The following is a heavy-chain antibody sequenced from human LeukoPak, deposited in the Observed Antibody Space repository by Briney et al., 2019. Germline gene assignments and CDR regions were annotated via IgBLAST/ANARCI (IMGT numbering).Heavy chain of an antibody. Sequence: GGSQRLSCAASGFTFSSYGMNWVRQAPGKGLEWVSSISSSSSYIYYADSVKGRFTISRDNAKNSLYLQMNSLRAEDTALYYCATHSYYYGSGSYPHYLDYWGQGTLVTVSS. D-gene: IGHD3-10*01. CDR1: GFTFSSYG. CDR2: ISSSSSYI. J-gene: IGHJ4*02. CDR3: ATHSYYYGSGSYPHYLDY. V-gene: IGHV3-21*04.